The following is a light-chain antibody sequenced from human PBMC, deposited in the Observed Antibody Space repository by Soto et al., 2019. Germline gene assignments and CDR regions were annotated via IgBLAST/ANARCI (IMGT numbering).Light chain of an antibody. CDR1: QSVDSNY. J-gene: IGKJ1*01. V-gene: IGKV3-20*01. CDR2: DAS. CDR3: QWYGSAGP. Sequence: EVVLTQSPDTQSLSPGERATLSCRASQSVDSNYLSWYQQKPGQAPRVLIYDASIRATGIPDRFSGSGSGTEFTLSFRNLQSDDFAVYYCQWYGSAGPFGQGTKVDIK.